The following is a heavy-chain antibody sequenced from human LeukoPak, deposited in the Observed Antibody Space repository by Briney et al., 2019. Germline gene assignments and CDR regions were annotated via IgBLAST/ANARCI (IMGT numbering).Heavy chain of an antibody. CDR3: ARDHPGVVITKVPFL. J-gene: IGHJ4*02. CDR2: IYYSGST. D-gene: IGHD3-22*01. CDR1: GGSISSGGYY. Sequence: SETLSLTCTVSGGSISSGGYYWSWLRQHPGKGLEWIGYIYYSGSTYYNPSLKSRVTISVDTSKNQFSLKLSSVTAADTAVYYCARDHPGVVITKVPFLWGQGTLVTVSS. V-gene: IGHV4-31*03.